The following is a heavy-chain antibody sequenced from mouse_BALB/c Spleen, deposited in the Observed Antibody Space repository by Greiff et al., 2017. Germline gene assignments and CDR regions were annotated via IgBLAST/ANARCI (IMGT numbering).Heavy chain of an antibody. J-gene: IGHJ3*01. Sequence: EVQVVESGGGLVQPGGSLRLSCATSGFTFSDFYMEWVRQPPGKRLEWIAASRNKANDYTTDYSASVKGRFIVSRDTSQSILYLQMNALRAEDTAIYYCARDDPYGNEFAYWGQGTLVTVSA. CDR2: SRNKANDYTT. V-gene: IGHV7-1*02. CDR3: ARDDPYGNEFAY. CDR1: GFTFSDFY. D-gene: IGHD2-1*01.